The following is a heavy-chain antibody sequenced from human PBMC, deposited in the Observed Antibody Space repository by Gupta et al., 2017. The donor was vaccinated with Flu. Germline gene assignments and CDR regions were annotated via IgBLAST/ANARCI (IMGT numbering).Heavy chain of an antibody. CDR1: A. Sequence: AISWVRQAPGQGLEWMAGILPIFGSAHYAQKFQDRVTITADESTNTAYMELSSLRSEDTAVYYCASPTTTGTRSFDYWGQGTLVTVSS. J-gene: IGHJ4*02. CDR3: ASPTTTGTRSFDY. V-gene: IGHV1-69*01. D-gene: IGHD1-1*01. CDR2: ILPIFGSA.